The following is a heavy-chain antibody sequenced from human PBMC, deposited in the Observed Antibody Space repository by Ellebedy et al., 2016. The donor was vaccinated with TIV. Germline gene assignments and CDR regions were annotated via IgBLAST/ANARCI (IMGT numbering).Heavy chain of an antibody. J-gene: IGHJ6*03. CDR2: INPSGGT. Sequence: SETLSLXCTVHGGSFLGYYWSWIRQSPGKGLQWIGEINPSGGTNYTTSLKSRLTMSIDTSKRQISLNLKSATAADTAVYYCATGGSSSWPPYYYYMDVWGKGTTVTVSS. CDR1: GGSFLGYY. D-gene: IGHD2-2*01. CDR3: ATGGSSSWPPYYYYMDV. V-gene: IGHV4-34*01.